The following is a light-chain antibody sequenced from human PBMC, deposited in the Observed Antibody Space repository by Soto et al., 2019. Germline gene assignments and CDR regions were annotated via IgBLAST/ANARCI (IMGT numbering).Light chain of an antibody. V-gene: IGKV1-39*01. J-gene: IGKJ5*01. CDR1: QSISTY. Sequence: DIQMTQSPSTLSASVGDRVTITCRASQSISTYLNWYQQKPGKAPKLLIYAASRLQSGVPSRFSGSGSGTDFTLTIGSLQPEDFATYYCQQSYRTPPITFGQGTRLEIK. CDR2: AAS. CDR3: QQSYRTPPIT.